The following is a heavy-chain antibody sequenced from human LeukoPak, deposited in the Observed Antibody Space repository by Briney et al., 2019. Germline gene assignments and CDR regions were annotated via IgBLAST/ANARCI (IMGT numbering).Heavy chain of an antibody. J-gene: IGHJ4*02. D-gene: IGHD2-2*01. CDR2: INPNSGGT. CDR1: GYTFTGYY. V-gene: IGHV1-2*02. CDR3: ARSMEVVPAATLY. Sequence: ASVKVSCKASGYTFTGYYMHWVRQAPGQGLEWMGWINPNSGGTNYAQKFQGRVTMTRDTSISTAYMELSRLRSDDTAAYYCARSMEVVPAATLYWGQGTLVTVSS.